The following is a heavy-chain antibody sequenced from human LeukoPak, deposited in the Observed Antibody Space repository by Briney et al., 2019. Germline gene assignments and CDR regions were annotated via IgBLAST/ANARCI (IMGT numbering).Heavy chain of an antibody. CDR2: IIPILGIA. V-gene: IGHV1-69*04. CDR3: ARKPYYYDSSADDAFDI. Sequence: SVKVSCKASGGTFSSYAISWVRQAPGQGLEWMGRIIPILGIANYAQKFQGRVTITADKSTSTAYMELSSLRSEDTAVYYCARKPYYYDSSADDAFDIWGQGTMVTVSS. D-gene: IGHD3-22*01. CDR1: GGTFSSYA. J-gene: IGHJ3*02.